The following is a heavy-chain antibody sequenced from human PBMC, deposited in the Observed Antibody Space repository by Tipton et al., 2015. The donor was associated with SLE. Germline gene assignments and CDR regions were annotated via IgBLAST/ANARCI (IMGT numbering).Heavy chain of an antibody. CDR1: GGSISSINYY. CDR2: IFYSGNT. J-gene: IGHJ4*02. CDR3: ARRGSGSHRPRPFDY. V-gene: IGHV4-39*07. Sequence: TLSLTCTVSGGSISSINYYWGWIRQPPGKGLEWIGNIFYSGNTFYNASLRSRVTISVDTSKNQFSLKLTSVTAADTVVYYCARRGSGSHRPRPFDYWGQGTLVTVSS. D-gene: IGHD3-10*01.